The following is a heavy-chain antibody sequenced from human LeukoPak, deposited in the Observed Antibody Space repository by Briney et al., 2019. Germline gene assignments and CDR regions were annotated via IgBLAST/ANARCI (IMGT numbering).Heavy chain of an antibody. D-gene: IGHD6-13*01. CDR3: ARRIAAAGRYYFDS. J-gene: IGHJ4*02. Sequence: GESLKISYKGSGYTFTSYWIGWVRQMPGKGLEWMGIIYPGDSDTRYSPSFQGQVTISADKSISTAYLQWSSLKASDTAMYFCARRIAAAGRYYFDSWGQGTLVTVSS. CDR1: GYTFTSYW. CDR2: IYPGDSDT. V-gene: IGHV5-51*01.